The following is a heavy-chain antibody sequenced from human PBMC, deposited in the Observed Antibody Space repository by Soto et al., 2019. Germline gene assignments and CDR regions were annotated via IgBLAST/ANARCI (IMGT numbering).Heavy chain of an antibody. J-gene: IGHJ4*02. V-gene: IGHV4-39*01. D-gene: IGHD3-16*01. CDR1: GGSISSSSYY. Sequence: PSETLSLTCTVSGGSISSSSYYWGWIRQPPGKGLEWIGSIYYSGSTYYNPSLKSRVTISRDNAKNSLYLQIDSLTDDDTAVYYCARQTWDYDFSYFDFWGPGTLVTVSS. CDR2: IYYSGST. CDR3: ARQTWDYDFSYFDF.